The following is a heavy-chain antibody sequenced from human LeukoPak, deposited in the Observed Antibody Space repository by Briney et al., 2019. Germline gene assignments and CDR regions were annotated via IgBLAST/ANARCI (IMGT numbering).Heavy chain of an antibody. D-gene: IGHD6-6*01. CDR3: ARGEYSSPGLPFDY. CDR1: GGTFSSYA. V-gene: IGHV1-69*05. Sequence: ASVKVSCKASGGTFSSYAISWVRQAPGQGLEWTGGIIPIFGTANYAQKFQGRVTITTDESTSTAYMELSSLRSEDTAVYYCARGEYSSPGLPFDYWGQGTLVTVSS. CDR2: IIPIFGTA. J-gene: IGHJ4*02.